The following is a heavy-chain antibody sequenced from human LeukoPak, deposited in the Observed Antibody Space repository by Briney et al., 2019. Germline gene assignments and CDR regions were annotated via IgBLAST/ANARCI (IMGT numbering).Heavy chain of an antibody. CDR2: IYYSGST. CDR1: GGSISSYY. V-gene: IGHV4-59*01. D-gene: IGHD2-15*01. CDR3: ARVRSGGFFDY. Sequence: SETLSLTCTVSGGSISSYYWSWIRQPPGKGLEGVGYIYYSGSTNYNPSLKSRVTISVDTSKNQFSLKLSSVTAADTAVYYCARVRSGGFFDYWGQGTLVTVSS. J-gene: IGHJ4*02.